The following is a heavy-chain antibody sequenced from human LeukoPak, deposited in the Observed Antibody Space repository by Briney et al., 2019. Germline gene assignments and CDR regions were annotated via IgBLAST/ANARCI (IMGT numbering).Heavy chain of an antibody. Sequence: GGSLRLSCAASGFTFSSYSMNWVRQAPGKGLEWVSSISSSSSYIYYADSVKGRFTISRDNAKNSLYLQMNSLRAEDTAVYYCARSGGPLNWFDPWGQGTPVTVSS. CDR3: ARSGGPLNWFDP. CDR1: GFTFSSYS. CDR2: ISSSSSYI. V-gene: IGHV3-21*01. J-gene: IGHJ5*02.